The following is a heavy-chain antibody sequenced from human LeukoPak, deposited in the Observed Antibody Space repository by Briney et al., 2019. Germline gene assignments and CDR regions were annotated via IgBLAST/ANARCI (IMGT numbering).Heavy chain of an antibody. Sequence: SETLSLTCTVSGYSISSGYYWGWIRQPPGKGLEWNRSIYHSGSTYYSPSLKSRVTISVDTSKNQFSLKLSSVTAADTAVYYCARDEEDSSSWYGGSNEALSWGQGTLVTVSS. D-gene: IGHD6-13*01. V-gene: IGHV4-38-2*02. CDR3: ARDEEDSSSWYGGSNEALS. CDR2: IYHSGST. J-gene: IGHJ4*02. CDR1: GYSISSGYY.